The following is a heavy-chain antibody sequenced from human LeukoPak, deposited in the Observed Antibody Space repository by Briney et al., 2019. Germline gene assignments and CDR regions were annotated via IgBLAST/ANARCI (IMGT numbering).Heavy chain of an antibody. J-gene: IGHJ4*02. CDR1: GFTFSTYS. CDR2: ISGSGGST. CDR3: AKEGYSSSWYYFDY. Sequence: GGSLRLSCAASGFTFSTYSMNWVRQAPGKGLEGVSAISGSGGSTYYADSVKGRFTISRDNSKNTLYLQMNSLRTEDTAVYYCAKEGYSSSWYYFDYWGQGTLVTVSS. D-gene: IGHD6-13*01. V-gene: IGHV3-23*01.